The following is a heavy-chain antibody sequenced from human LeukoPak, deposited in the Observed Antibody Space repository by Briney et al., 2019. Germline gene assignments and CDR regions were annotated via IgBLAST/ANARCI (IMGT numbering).Heavy chain of an antibody. V-gene: IGHV3-23*01. CDR2: VTSGGGHI. CDR1: GFTFSSYE. Sequence: PGGSLRLSCAASGFTFSSYEMNWVRQAPGKGLEWVSGVTSGGGHIYYADFVKGRFTISRDDSKNTLFLQMDSLRVEDTAVYYCVTGDPIRFDPWGQGTLVTVSS. CDR3: VTGDPIRFDP. D-gene: IGHD3-10*01. J-gene: IGHJ5*02.